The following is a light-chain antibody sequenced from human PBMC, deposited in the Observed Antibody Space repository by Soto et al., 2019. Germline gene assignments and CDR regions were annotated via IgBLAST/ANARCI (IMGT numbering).Light chain of an antibody. CDR3: SSYASSGTLL. J-gene: IGLJ2*01. CDR1: SSDVGGYNY. V-gene: IGLV2-14*03. Sequence: QSALTQPASVSGSPGQSITISCTGTSSDVGGYNYVSWYQQHPGKAPKLMIYGVTNRPSGVSNRFSGSKSGNTASLTISGLQAEDEADNYCSSYASSGTLLFGGGTKLTVL. CDR2: GVT.